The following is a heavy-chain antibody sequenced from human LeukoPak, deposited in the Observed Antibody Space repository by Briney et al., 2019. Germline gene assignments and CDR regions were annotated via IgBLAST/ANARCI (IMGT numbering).Heavy chain of an antibody. CDR2: ISGSGGST. Sequence: GGSLRLSCAASGFTFSSYAMSWVRQAPGKGLEWVSAISGSGGSTYYADSVKGRFTTSRDNSKNTLYLQMNSLRAEDTAVYYCAKDPEFGVVIIPETQFDYWGQGTLVTVSS. D-gene: IGHD3-3*01. CDR1: GFTFSSYA. J-gene: IGHJ4*02. CDR3: AKDPEFGVVIIPETQFDY. V-gene: IGHV3-23*01.